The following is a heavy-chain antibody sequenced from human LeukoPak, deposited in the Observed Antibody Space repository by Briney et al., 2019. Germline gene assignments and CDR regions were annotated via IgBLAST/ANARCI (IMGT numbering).Heavy chain of an antibody. CDR3: ARDIAAAVDY. CDR2: IYYDGSNK. CDR1: GFTFSRNG. V-gene: IGHV3-33*01. J-gene: IGHJ4*02. D-gene: IGHD6-13*01. Sequence: GGSLRLSCAASGFTFSRNGMHWVRQAPGKGLEWVALIYYDGSNKYYVDSVKGRFTISRDNAKNTLYLQMNSLRAEDTAIYYCARDIAAAVDYWGQGTLVTVSS.